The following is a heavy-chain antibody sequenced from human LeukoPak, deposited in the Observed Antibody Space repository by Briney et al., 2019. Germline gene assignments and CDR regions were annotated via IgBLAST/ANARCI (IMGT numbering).Heavy chain of an antibody. CDR2: ISWNSGSI. D-gene: IGHD6-13*01. Sequence: SLRLSCAASGFTFDDYAMHWVRQAPGKGLEWVSGISWNSGSIGYADSVKGRFTISRDNAKNSLYLQMNSPRAEDTALYYCAKDRSAAAGIKLFYYYYGMDVWGQGTTVTVSS. CDR3: AKDRSAAAGIKLFYYYYGMDV. V-gene: IGHV3-9*01. J-gene: IGHJ6*02. CDR1: GFTFDDYA.